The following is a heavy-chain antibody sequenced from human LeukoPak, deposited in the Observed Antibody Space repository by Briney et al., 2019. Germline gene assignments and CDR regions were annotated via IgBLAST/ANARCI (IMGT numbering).Heavy chain of an antibody. CDR1: GFSFSSYG. J-gene: IGHJ4*02. Sequence: PGGSLRLSCVASGFSFSSYGTHWVRQPPGKGLEWVAVIWYDGTNENYADSVKGRFTISRDNLRNTLYLQMNNLRAEDTAVFYCASHGGIWGQGTLVTVSS. CDR3: ASHGGI. CDR2: IWYDGTNE. D-gene: IGHD2-15*01. V-gene: IGHV3-33*01.